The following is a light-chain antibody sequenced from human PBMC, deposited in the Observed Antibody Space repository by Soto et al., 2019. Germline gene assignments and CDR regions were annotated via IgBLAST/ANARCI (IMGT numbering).Light chain of an antibody. CDR3: QQYGSSPWT. J-gene: IGKJ1*01. CDR2: GAS. V-gene: IGKV3-20*01. CDR1: QSVSSSY. Sequence: EIVLTQSPGTLSLSPGERATLSCRASQSVSSSYLAWYQHKPGQAPRLLIYGASSRATGIPDRFSGSGSGTDFTLTISRREPEDFAVYYCQQYGSSPWTFGQGTKVEIK.